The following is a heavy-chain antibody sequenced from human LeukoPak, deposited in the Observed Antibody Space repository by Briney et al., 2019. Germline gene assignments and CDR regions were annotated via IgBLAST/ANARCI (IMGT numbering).Heavy chain of an antibody. D-gene: IGHD6-19*01. J-gene: IGHJ3*02. V-gene: IGHV3-30*04. Sequence: GGSLRLSCAASGFTFSSYAMHWVRQAPGKGLEWVAVISYDGSNKCYADSVKGRFTISRDNSKNTLYLQMNSLRAEDTAVYYCARDFKSSGLDIWGQGTMVTVSS. CDR3: ARDFKSSGLDI. CDR2: ISYDGSNK. CDR1: GFTFSSYA.